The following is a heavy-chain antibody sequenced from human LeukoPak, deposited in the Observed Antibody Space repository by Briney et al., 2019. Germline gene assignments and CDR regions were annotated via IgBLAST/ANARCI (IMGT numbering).Heavy chain of an antibody. J-gene: IGHJ6*02. CDR1: GYTFTGYY. CDR2: INPNSGGT. V-gene: IGHV1-2*06. D-gene: IGHD6-13*01. Sequence: GASVKVSCKASGYTFTGYYMHWVRQAPGQGLEWMGRINPNSGGTNYAQKFQGRVTMTRDTSISTAYMELSRLRSDDTAVYYCARESRYSSSWYARYYYYGMDVWGQGTTVTVSS. CDR3: ARESRYSSSWYARYYYYGMDV.